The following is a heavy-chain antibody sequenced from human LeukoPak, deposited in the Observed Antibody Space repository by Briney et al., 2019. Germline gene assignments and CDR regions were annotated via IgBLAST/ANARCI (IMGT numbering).Heavy chain of an antibody. CDR3: ARDSTSSWETAFDV. D-gene: IGHD1-26*01. Sequence: GGSLRLSCAASGFTFSDYYMSWIRQAPGKGLEWVSYISSSGSTYIYYADSVKGRFTISRDNAKNSLYLQMNSLRAEDTAVYYCARDSTSSWETAFDVWGQGTMVTVSS. CDR1: GFTFSDYY. V-gene: IGHV3-11*04. J-gene: IGHJ3*01. CDR2: ISSSGSTYI.